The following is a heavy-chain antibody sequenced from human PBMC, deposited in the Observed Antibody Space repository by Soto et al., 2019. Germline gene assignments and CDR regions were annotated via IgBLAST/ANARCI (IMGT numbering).Heavy chain of an antibody. CDR1: GGTFSSYA. D-gene: IGHD3-10*01. V-gene: IGHV1-69*06. Sequence: SVKVSCKASGGTFSSYAISWVRQAPGQGLEWMGGIIPIFGTANYAQKFQGRVTITADKSTSTAYMELSSLRSEDTAVYYCARDLLSPLDYYYGMDVWGQGTTVTVSS. J-gene: IGHJ6*02. CDR2: IIPIFGTA. CDR3: ARDLLSPLDYYYGMDV.